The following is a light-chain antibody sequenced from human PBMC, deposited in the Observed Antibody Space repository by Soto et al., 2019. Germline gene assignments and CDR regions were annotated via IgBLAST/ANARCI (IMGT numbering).Light chain of an antibody. CDR2: AAS. CDR1: QGISSY. Sequence: AIRMTQSPSSFSASTGDRVTITCRASQGISSYLAWYQQKPGKAPKLLIYAASTLQSGVPSRFSGSGSGTDFTLTISGRQSEDFATYYCQQYYSYPWTFGQGTKVDIK. CDR3: QQYYSYPWT. J-gene: IGKJ1*01. V-gene: IGKV1-8*01.